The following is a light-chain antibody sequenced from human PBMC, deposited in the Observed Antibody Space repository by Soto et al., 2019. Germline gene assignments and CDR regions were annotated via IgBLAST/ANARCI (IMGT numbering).Light chain of an antibody. CDR1: QSISSW. CDR2: KAS. CDR3: QQYNSYPWT. Sequence: DIPMTEPPSTLSASAVYRVTITCRASQSISSWLAWYQQIPGKAPKLLIYKASSLESGVPSRFSGSGSGTEFTLTISSLQPDDFATYYSQQYNSYPWTFGQGTKVDIK. V-gene: IGKV1-5*03. J-gene: IGKJ1*01.